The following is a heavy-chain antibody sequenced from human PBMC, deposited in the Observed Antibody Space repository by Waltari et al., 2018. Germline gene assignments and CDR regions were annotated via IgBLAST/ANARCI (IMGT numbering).Heavy chain of an antibody. CDR1: GFTFSSYS. CDR2: IYYSGST. D-gene: IGHD2-21*01. Sequence: VQLVESGGGLVQPGGSLRLSCAASGFTFSSYSMNWVRQAPGKGLEWIGSIYYSGSTYYNPSLKSRVTISVDTSKNQFSLKLSSVTAADTAVYYCGGIPPHAFDIWGQGTMVTVSS. CDR3: GGIPPHAFDI. V-gene: IGHV4-38-2*01. J-gene: IGHJ3*02.